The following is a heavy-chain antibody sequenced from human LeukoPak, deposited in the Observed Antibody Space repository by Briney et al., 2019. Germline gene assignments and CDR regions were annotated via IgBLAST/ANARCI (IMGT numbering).Heavy chain of an antibody. D-gene: IGHD2-21*02. J-gene: IGHJ4*02. CDR3: ARDIWGLQYFDH. Sequence: GGSLRLSCAASGFTFRSYWMRRVRQVPGKGLVWVSHLNNNGGITNYADSVRGRFSISRDNSKNTLYLQMDSLRAEDTAVYYSARDIWGLQYFDHWGQGALVTVSS. CDR2: LNNNGGIT. V-gene: IGHV3-74*01. CDR1: GFTFRSYW.